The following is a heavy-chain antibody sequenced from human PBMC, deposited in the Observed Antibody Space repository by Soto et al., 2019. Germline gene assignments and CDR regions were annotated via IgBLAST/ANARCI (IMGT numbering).Heavy chain of an antibody. V-gene: IGHV3-33*01. Sequence: QVQLVESGGGVVQLGRSLRLSWAASGFTLTGYGRHWVRQAPGKGLEWVAVIWYDGSNKYYADSVKGRFTISRDNSKNTLYLQMNSLRAEDTAVYYCARGGLLLDYWGQGTLVTVSS. J-gene: IGHJ4*02. D-gene: IGHD2-21*01. CDR3: ARGGLLLDY. CDR1: GFTLTGYG. CDR2: IWYDGSNK.